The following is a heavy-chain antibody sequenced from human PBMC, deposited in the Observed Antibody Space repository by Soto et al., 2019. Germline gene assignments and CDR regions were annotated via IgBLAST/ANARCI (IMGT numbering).Heavy chain of an antibody. CDR1: GFTFSNFA. V-gene: IGHV3-23*01. Sequence: GGSLRLCCAGSGFTFSNFAMCWVRQAPGKGLEWVSAITGSGGSTFYADSVKGRFTISRDNSKNTLYLQMNSLRAEDTAVYYCAKDRIAAAGRGVDVWGPGTTVTVSS. CDR3: AKDRIAAAGRGVDV. CDR2: ITGSGGST. J-gene: IGHJ6*02. D-gene: IGHD6-13*01.